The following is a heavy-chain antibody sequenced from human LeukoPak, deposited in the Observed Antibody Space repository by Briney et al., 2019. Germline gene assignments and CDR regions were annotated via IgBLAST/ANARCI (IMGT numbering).Heavy chain of an antibody. CDR1: GFTFSYNA. CDR3: AKVTSFGVVIINYYYYMDV. V-gene: IGHV3-23*01. Sequence: GGSLRLSCAASGFTFSYNAMAWVRQAPGKGLEWVSAISGSGGSTYYADSVKGRFTISRDNSKNTLYLQMNSLRAEDTAVYYCAKVTSFGVVIINYYYYMDVWGKGTTVTVSS. J-gene: IGHJ6*03. CDR2: ISGSGGST. D-gene: IGHD3-3*01.